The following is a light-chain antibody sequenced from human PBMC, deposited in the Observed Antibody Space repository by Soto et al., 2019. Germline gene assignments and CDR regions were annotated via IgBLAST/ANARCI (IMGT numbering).Light chain of an antibody. Sequence: EIVMTQSPATLSVSPGERATLSCRASQSVSGNLAWYQQKPGQAPRLLIYGASTRAAGIPARFSGSGSGTYSTLTISRLHSEDFAVYYCQQYNNWPPSFGQGTKVEIK. CDR1: QSVSGN. CDR3: QQYNNWPPS. V-gene: IGKV3-15*01. CDR2: GAS. J-gene: IGKJ1*01.